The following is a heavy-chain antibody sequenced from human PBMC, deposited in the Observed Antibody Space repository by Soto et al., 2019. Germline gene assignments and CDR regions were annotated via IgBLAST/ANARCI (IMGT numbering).Heavy chain of an antibody. V-gene: IGHV4-59*01. CDR3: XXDLLVGATTGYYYYGMDV. CDR1: GGSISSYY. Sequence: QVQLQESGPGLVKPSETLSLTCTVSGGSISSYYWSWIRQPPGKGLEWIGYIYYSGSTNYNPSLKSRVTISVDTSKNQFSLXXXXVTAXXXXXYXXXXDLLVGATTGYYYYGMDVWGQGTTVTVSS. CDR2: IYYSGST. J-gene: IGHJ6*02. D-gene: IGHD1-26*01.